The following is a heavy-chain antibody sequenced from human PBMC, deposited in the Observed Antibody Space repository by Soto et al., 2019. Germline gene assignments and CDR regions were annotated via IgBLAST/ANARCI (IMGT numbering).Heavy chain of an antibody. Sequence: SETLSLTCTVSGGSISSSSYYWGWIRQPPGKGLEWIGSIYYSGSTYYNPSLKSRVTISVDTSKNQFSLKLSSVTAADTAVYYCARLGYCSSTSCYCLNYYYYYGMDVWGQGTTVTVSS. CDR1: GGSISSSSYY. CDR3: ARLGYCSSTSCYCLNYYYYYGMDV. CDR2: IYYSGST. D-gene: IGHD2-2*01. V-gene: IGHV4-39*01. J-gene: IGHJ6*02.